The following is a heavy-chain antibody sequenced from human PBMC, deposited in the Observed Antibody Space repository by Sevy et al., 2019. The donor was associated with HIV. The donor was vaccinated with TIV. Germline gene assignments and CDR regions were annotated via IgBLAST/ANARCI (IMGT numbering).Heavy chain of an antibody. J-gene: IGHJ6*02. CDR2: ISYDGSNK. CDR1: GFTFSSYG. D-gene: IGHD5-12*01. Sequence: GGSLRLSCAASGFTFSSYGMHWVRQAPGKGLEWVAVISYDGSNKYYADSVKGRFTISRDNSKNTLYLQMNSLRAEDTAVYYCAKDQYIVSTSGFYGIDVWGQGTMVTVSS. V-gene: IGHV3-30*18. CDR3: AKDQYIVSTSGFYGIDV.